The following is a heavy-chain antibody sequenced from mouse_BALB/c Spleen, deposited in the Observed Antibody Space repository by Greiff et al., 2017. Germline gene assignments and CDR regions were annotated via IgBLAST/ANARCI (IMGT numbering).Heavy chain of an antibody. CDR2: ISNGGGST. CDR1: GFTFSSYT. Sequence: EVQVVESGGGLVQPGGSLKLSCAASGFTFSSYTMSWVRQTPEKRLEWVAYISNGGGSTYYPDTVKGRFTISRDNAKNTLYLQMSSLKSEDTAMYYCARRDSYAMDYWGQGTSVTVSS. J-gene: IGHJ4*01. V-gene: IGHV5-12-2*01. CDR3: ARRDSYAMDY.